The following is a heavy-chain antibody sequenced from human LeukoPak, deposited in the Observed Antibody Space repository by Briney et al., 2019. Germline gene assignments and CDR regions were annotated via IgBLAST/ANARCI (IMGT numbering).Heavy chain of an antibody. CDR3: ARAGLGYCSSTSCPNCFDP. V-gene: IGHV3-7*01. Sequence: GGSLRLSCAASGFTFSSYWMSWVRQAPGKGLEWVANINQDGSEKYYVDSVKGRFTISRDNAKNALYLQMNSLRAEDTAVYYCARAGLGYCSSTSCPNCFDPWGQGTLVTVSS. D-gene: IGHD2-2*01. CDR2: INQDGSEK. CDR1: GFTFSSYW. J-gene: IGHJ5*02.